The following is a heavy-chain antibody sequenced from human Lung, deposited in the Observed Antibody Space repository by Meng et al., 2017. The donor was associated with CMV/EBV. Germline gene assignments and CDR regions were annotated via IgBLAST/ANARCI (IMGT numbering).Heavy chain of an antibody. CDR3: ARGVKDRGPSSSSNPYSSGWYYCDY. CDR1: GYTFTSYY. D-gene: IGHD6-19*01. CDR2: INPSGGST. Sequence: ASLKVSXKASGYTFTSYYMHCVRQAPGQGLEWMGIINPSGGSTSYAQKFQGRVTMTRDTSTSTVYMELSSLRSEDTAVYYCARGVKDRGPSSSSNPYSSGWYYCDYWGQGTLVTVSS. V-gene: IGHV1-46*01. J-gene: IGHJ4*02.